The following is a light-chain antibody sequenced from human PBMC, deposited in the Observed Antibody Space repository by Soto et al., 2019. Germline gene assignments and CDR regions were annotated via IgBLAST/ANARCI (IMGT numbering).Light chain of an antibody. CDR1: SGDVGGYNY. CDR3: SPYTSTSTLAV. Sequence: QSALTQPASVSGSPGQSITISCTGTSGDVGGYNYVSWYQQHPGKAPKLMIYEVSNRPSGVSNRFSGSKSGNPASLTISGLQAEHEADYYCSPYTSTSTLAVFGTGTKVTVL. V-gene: IGLV2-14*01. J-gene: IGLJ1*01. CDR2: EVS.